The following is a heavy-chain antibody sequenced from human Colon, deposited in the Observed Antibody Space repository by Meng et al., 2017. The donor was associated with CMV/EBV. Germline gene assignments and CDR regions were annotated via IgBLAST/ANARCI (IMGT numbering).Heavy chain of an antibody. D-gene: IGHD2-21*02. Sequence: QAQLDQAGADVKKPGSPVTVSCKASKGTFTSYPISWVRQGPGQGFEWVGGIITISGTTDYAQKFQGRVTITADESTSTAYMKLSNLRSEDTAIYYCARVICGGDCYLDYWGRGTLVTVSS. CDR3: ARVICGGDCYLDY. CDR1: KGTFTSYP. CDR2: IITISGTT. J-gene: IGHJ4*02. V-gene: IGHV1-69*12.